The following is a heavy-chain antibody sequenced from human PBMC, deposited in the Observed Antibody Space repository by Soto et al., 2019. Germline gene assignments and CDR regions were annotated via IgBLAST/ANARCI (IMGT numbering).Heavy chain of an antibody. V-gene: IGHV3-30*18. Sequence: QVQLVESGGGVVQPGRSLRLSCAASGFTFSSYGMHWVRQAPGKGLEWVAFISYDGSYKYYADFVKSRFTISRDNSKNTLYLQMNSLRAEDTAVYYCAKDRTWGMDVWGQGTTVTVSS. CDR1: GFTFSSYG. CDR2: ISYDGSYK. CDR3: AKDRTWGMDV. J-gene: IGHJ6*02.